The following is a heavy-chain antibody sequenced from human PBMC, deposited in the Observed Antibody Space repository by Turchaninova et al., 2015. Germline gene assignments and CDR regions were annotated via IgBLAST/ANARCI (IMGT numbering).Heavy chain of an antibody. D-gene: IGHD4-11*01. CDR1: GFTFSDHY. V-gene: IGHV3-72*01. CDR3: VAGNYDFRRFDY. Sequence: EVQXVASXXGLXXXGGXXRLSWAGSGFTFSDHYMDWVRHAAGKWLQCVSRTRNKANSYTTEYAASVTVRFTISRDGSKSTPYLQMNSLKTEDTAVYYCVAGNYDFRRFDYWGRGTLVTVSS. J-gene: IGHJ4*02. CDR2: TRNKANSYTT.